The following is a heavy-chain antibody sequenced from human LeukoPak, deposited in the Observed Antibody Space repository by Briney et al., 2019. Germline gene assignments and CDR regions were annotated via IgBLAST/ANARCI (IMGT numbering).Heavy chain of an antibody. D-gene: IGHD4-17*01. J-gene: IGHJ4*02. CDR2: ISYDASNK. V-gene: IGHV3-30-3*01. Sequence: GGSLRLSCAASGFTFSNYAMHWVRQAPGKGLEWVAVISYDASNKYCADSVKGRFTISRDNSKNTLYLQMNSLRAEDTAVYYCARESYGDLYFDYWGQGTPVTVSS. CDR3: ARESYGDLYFDY. CDR1: GFTFSNYA.